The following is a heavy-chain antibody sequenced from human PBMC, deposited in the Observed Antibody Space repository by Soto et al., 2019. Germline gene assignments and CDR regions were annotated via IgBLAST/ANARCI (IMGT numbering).Heavy chain of an antibody. D-gene: IGHD2-15*01. V-gene: IGHV1-18*04. CDR1: GYTFTSYG. J-gene: IGHJ6*02. CDR3: ARDMLDLGTVVKPYYYGMDV. Sequence: ASVKVSCKASGYTFTSYGISWVRQAPGQGLEWMGWISAYNGNTNYAQKLQGRVTMTTDTSTSTAYMELRSLRSDDTAVYYCARDMLDLGTVVKPYYYGMDVWGQGTKVTVYS. CDR2: ISAYNGNT.